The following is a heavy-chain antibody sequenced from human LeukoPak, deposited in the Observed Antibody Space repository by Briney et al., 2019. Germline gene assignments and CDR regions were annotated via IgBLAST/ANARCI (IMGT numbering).Heavy chain of an antibody. CDR1: GFTFSSYG. V-gene: IGHV3-30*03. D-gene: IGHD2-2*01. Sequence: GGSLRLSCAASGFTFSSYGMHWVRQAPGKGLEWVAVISYGGSNEYYADSVKGRFTISRDNSKNTLYLQMNSLRAEDTAVYYCARKDCGRTSCYGLFDYYHGMDVWGPGTTVTVSS. CDR2: ISYGGSNE. CDR3: ARKDCGRTSCYGLFDYYHGMDV. J-gene: IGHJ6*02.